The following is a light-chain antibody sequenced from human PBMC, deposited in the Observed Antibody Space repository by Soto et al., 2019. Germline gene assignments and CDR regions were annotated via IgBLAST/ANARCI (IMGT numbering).Light chain of an antibody. CDR1: QGISSY. J-gene: IGKJ1*01. V-gene: IGKV1D-8*03. CDR2: KAS. CDR3: QHWS. Sequence: VIWIAQSPSLLSASTGDRVTISCRMSQGISSYLAWYQQKPGKAPELLIYKASTLKSGVPSRFSGSGSGTEFTLTISRLQPEDVATYYCQHWSFGQGTQVDIK.